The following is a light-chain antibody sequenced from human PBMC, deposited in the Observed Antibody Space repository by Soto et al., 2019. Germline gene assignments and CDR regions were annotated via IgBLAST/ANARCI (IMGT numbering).Light chain of an antibody. CDR1: QSISSW. CDR3: QQYNSYSWT. Sequence: DIQMTQSPSTLSASVGDRVTITCRASQSISSWLAWYQQKPGKAPKLLIYKGSSLESGVPSRFSGSGSGTEFTLTISSLQPDDSATYYCQQYNSYSWTFGQGTKVEIQ. CDR2: KGS. J-gene: IGKJ1*01. V-gene: IGKV1-5*03.